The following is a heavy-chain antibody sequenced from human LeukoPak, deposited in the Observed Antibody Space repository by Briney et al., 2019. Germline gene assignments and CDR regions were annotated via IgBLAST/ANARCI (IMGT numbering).Heavy chain of an antibody. CDR1: GFTFSSYA. D-gene: IGHD2-21*01. CDR3: ARDRRVVIAPGAFDI. V-gene: IGHV3-30-3*01. J-gene: IGHJ3*02. CDR2: ISYDGSNK. Sequence: PGRSLRLSCAASGFTFSSYAMHWVRQAPGKGLEWVAVISYDGSNKYYADSVKGRFTISRDNSKNTLYLQMNSLRAEDTAVYYCARDRRVVIAPGAFDIWGQGTMVTVSS.